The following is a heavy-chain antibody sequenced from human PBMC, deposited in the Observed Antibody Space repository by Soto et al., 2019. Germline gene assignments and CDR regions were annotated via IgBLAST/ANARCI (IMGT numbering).Heavy chain of an antibody. Sequence: QVQLVQSGAEVKKPGASVKVSCKASGYTFTSYGISWVRQAPGQGLEWMGWISAYNGNTNYAQKLQGRVTMTTDTSTSTAYMELRSLRSDDTAVYYCARDPLTMILVANGYNWFGPWGQGTLVTVSS. J-gene: IGHJ5*02. D-gene: IGHD3-22*01. CDR3: ARDPLTMILVANGYNWFGP. V-gene: IGHV1-18*01. CDR1: GYTFTSYG. CDR2: ISAYNGNT.